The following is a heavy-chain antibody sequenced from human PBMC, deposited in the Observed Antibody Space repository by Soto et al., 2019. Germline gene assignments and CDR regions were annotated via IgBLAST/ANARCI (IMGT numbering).Heavy chain of an antibody. V-gene: IGHV5-10-1*01. D-gene: IGHD3-22*01. CDR3: ARQRYDSDTGPNFQYYFDS. Sequence: GESLKISCKGSGYSFAGYWLTCVRQKPGKGLEWMGRIDPSDSQTYYSPSFRGHVTISVTKSITTVFLQWSSLRASDTAMYYCARQRYDSDTGPNFQYYFDSWGQGTPVTVSS. J-gene: IGHJ4*02. CDR1: GYSFAGYW. CDR2: IDPSDSQT.